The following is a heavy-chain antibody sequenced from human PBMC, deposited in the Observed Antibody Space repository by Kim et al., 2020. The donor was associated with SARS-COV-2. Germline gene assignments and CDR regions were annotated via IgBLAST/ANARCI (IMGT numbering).Heavy chain of an antibody. Sequence: SETLSLTCTVSGGSISSYYWSWIRQPPGKGLEWIGYIYYSGSTNYNPSLKSRVTISVDTSKNQFSLKLSSVTAADTAVYYCARQDILTGSQKYYYYYYGMDVWGQGTTVTVSS. CDR2: IYYSGST. CDR3: ARQDILTGSQKYYYYYYGMDV. J-gene: IGHJ6*02. V-gene: IGHV4-59*13. CDR1: GGSISSYY. D-gene: IGHD3-9*01.